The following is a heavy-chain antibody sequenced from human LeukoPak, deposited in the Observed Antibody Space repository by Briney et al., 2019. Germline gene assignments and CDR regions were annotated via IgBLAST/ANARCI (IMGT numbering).Heavy chain of an antibody. Sequence: SETLSLTCTVSGGSISSYYWSWIRQPPGKGLEWIGYIYYSGSTNYNPSLKSRVTISVDTSKNQFSLKLSSVTAADTAVYYCASTQSRYNWFDPWGQGTLVTVSS. V-gene: IGHV4-59*01. CDR2: IYYSGST. D-gene: IGHD1-14*01. CDR1: GGSISSYY. J-gene: IGHJ5*02. CDR3: ASTQSRYNWFDP.